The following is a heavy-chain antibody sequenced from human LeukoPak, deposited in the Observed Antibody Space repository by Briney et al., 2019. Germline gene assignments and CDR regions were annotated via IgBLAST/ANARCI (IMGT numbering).Heavy chain of an antibody. Sequence: PGGSLRRSCAASGFTVSSNYMNWVRQAPGKGLEWVSVIYSGGSTYYADSVKGRFTISRDNSKNTLFLQMNSLRAEDTAVYYCAREAVTRNYFDYWGQGTLVTVSS. CDR2: IYSGGST. V-gene: IGHV3-53*01. CDR1: GFTVSSNY. D-gene: IGHD4-17*01. CDR3: AREAVTRNYFDY. J-gene: IGHJ4*02.